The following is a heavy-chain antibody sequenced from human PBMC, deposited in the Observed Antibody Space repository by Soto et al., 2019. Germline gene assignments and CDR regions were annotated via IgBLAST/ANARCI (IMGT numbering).Heavy chain of an antibody. D-gene: IGHD3-3*01. J-gene: IGHJ3*02. CDR2: INSDGSST. CDR3: ARDYGHDFWSGYFVSDAFDI. CDR1: GFTFSSYW. V-gene: IGHV3-74*01. Sequence: GGSLRLSCAASGFTFSSYWMHWVRQAPGKGLVWVSRINSDGSSTSYADSVEGRFTISRDNAKNTLYLQMNSLRAEDTAVYYCARDYGHDFWSGYFVSDAFDIWGQGTMVTVSS.